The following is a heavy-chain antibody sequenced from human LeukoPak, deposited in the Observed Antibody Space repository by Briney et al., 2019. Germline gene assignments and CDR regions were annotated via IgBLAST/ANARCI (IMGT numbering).Heavy chain of an antibody. CDR3: VSNGYYSIDY. CDR2: IYHSGST. CDR1: GVSMRSNW. Sequence: PSETLSLTCAVSGVSMRSNWWSWVRQSPGKGLEWIGEIYHSGSTNYNPSLKSRVDIAVDQSRSQFSLKLRSVTAADTAVYYRVSNGYYSIDYWGQGTLVTVSS. D-gene: IGHD3-22*01. V-gene: IGHV4-4*02. J-gene: IGHJ4*02.